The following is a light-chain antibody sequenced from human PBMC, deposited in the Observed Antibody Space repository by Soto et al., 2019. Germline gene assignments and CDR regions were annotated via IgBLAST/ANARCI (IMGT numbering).Light chain of an antibody. CDR2: SAS. V-gene: IGKV3-20*01. Sequence: EIVWTQSQATLSLSPGERATLSCRASQSVNTYLAWYQQKPGQAPRLLIYSASTRATGIPDRFSGSGSGTDFTLTISRLEPEDFAVYYCQHYGTSPSTFDRGTKVDIK. J-gene: IGKJ1*01. CDR3: QHYGTSPST. CDR1: QSVNTY.